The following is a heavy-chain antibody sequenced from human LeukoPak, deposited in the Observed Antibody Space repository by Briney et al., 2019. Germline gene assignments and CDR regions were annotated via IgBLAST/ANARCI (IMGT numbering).Heavy chain of an antibody. CDR1: GGSISSYY. V-gene: IGHV4-59*01. J-gene: IGHJ4*02. CDR2: IYYSGST. D-gene: IGHD3-10*01. CDR3: AREGFGELGIDY. Sequence: SETLSLTCTVSGGSISSYYWSWIRRPPGKGLEWIGYIYYSGSTNYNPSLKSRVTISVDTSKNQFSLKLSSVTAADTAVYYCAREGFGELGIDYWGQGTLVTVSS.